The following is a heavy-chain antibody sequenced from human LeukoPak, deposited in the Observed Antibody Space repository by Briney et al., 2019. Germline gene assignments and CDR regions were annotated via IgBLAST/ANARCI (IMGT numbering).Heavy chain of an antibody. CDR2: INDNGGRT. CDR3: VKDVGGSYAFDY. D-gene: IGHD1-26*01. J-gene: IGHJ4*02. Sequence: GGSLRLSCSASGFTFSRYAMHWVRQAPGKGLEYVSGINDNGGRTHYGDSVKGRFSISRDNSKNTLHLQMSTLRAEDAALYYCVKDVGGSYAFDYWGQGILVTVAS. V-gene: IGHV3-64D*09. CDR1: GFTFSRYA.